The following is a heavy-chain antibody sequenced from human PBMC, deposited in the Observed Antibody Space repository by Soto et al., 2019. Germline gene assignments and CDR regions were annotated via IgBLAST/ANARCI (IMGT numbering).Heavy chain of an antibody. V-gene: IGHV3-48*02. D-gene: IGHD5-18*01. CDR2: ISSSSSNI. CDR3: ARGGYPIDY. Sequence: VQLVESGGGLVQPGGSLRLSCAASGFTFSTYSMTWVRQAPGKGLEWVSYISSSSSNIYYADSVKGRFTISRDNAKNSLYLQMNSLRDADTAVFYCARGGYPIDYWGQGTLVTVSS. J-gene: IGHJ4*02. CDR1: GFTFSTYS.